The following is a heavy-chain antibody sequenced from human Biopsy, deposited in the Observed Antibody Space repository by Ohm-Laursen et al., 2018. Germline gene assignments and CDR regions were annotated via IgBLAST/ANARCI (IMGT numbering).Heavy chain of an antibody. V-gene: IGHV4-4*07. J-gene: IGHJ5*02. D-gene: IGHD3-10*01. CDR1: GGYISHYY. CDR3: ARAPPLIRGVVESWFDP. Sequence: TLSLTCTVSGGYISHYYWTWIRQPAGQGLEWIGRIYITGETDYNPSLKSRVTMSVDSSKKQFSLKLKPVTAADTAIYYCARAPPLIRGVVESWFDPWGQGILVTVSS. CDR2: IYITGET.